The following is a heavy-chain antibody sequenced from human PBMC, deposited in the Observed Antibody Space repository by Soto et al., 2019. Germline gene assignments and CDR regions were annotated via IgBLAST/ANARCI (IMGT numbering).Heavy chain of an antibody. CDR2: TIPMVGMA. Sequence: QVQLVQSGAEVKKPGSSVKVSCTASGDTFNFYTISWVRQAPGQGLEWMGRTIPMVGMADYPQKFQGRVTISEDKSTSTVYMTLPRLRSEDTAVYYCATNYGSGSTAFDYWGQGTLVTVSS. J-gene: IGHJ4*02. V-gene: IGHV1-69*02. CDR1: GDTFNFYT. D-gene: IGHD3-10*01. CDR3: ATNYGSGSTAFDY.